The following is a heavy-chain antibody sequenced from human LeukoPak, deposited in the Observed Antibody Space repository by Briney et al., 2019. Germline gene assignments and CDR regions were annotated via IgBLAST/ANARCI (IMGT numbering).Heavy chain of an antibody. V-gene: IGHV3-21*01. Sequence: PGGSLRLSCAASGFTFSSYSMNWVRQAPGKGLEWVSSISSSSSYIYYADSVKGRFTISRDNAKNSLYLQMSSLRAEDTAVYYCARDIRDPAAPSYYYYYGMDVWGQGTTVTVSS. CDR3: ARDIRDPAAPSYYYYYGMDV. CDR2: ISSSSSYI. J-gene: IGHJ6*02. CDR1: GFTFSSYS. D-gene: IGHD2-2*01.